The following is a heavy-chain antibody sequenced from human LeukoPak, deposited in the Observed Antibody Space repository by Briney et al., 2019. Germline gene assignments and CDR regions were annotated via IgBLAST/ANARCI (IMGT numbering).Heavy chain of an antibody. CDR1: CYSISSGYY. Sequence: RPSETLSLTCAVFCYSISSGYYWGWIRQPPGKGLEWIGSIYHSGSTYYNPSLKSRVTISVDTSKNQFSLKLSSVTAADTAVYYCARVFEEEVDYWGPGTLVSVSS. J-gene: IGHJ4*02. CDR3: ARVFEEEVDY. V-gene: IGHV4-38-2*01. CDR2: IYHSGST.